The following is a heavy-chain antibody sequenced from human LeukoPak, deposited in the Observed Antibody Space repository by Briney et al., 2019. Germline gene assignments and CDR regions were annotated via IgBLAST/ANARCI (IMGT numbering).Heavy chain of an antibody. D-gene: IGHD3/OR15-3a*01. J-gene: IGHJ4*02. Sequence: SETLSLTCTVSGGSISSYYWSWIRQPPGKGLEWIGYIYYSGSTNYNPSPKSRVTISVDTSKNQFSLKLSSVTAADTAVYYCARGTGWRRSTYFDYWGQGTLVTVSS. V-gene: IGHV4-59*01. CDR1: GGSISSYY. CDR2: IYYSGST. CDR3: ARGTGWRRSTYFDY.